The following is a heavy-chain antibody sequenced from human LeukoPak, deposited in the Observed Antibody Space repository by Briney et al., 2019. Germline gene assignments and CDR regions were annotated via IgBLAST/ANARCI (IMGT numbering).Heavy chain of an antibody. CDR3: VRHAATRHNYGMDV. CDR2: IYHSGST. D-gene: IGHD2-15*01. J-gene: IGHJ6*02. CDR1: GGSISYYY. V-gene: IGHV4-59*08. Sequence: SEALSLTCTVSGGSISYYYWSWIRQPPGKGLEWIGHIYHSGSTNYNPSFKSRVTISVDTSKNHFSPELSSVTAADTAVYYCVRHAATRHNYGMDVWGQGTTVTVSS.